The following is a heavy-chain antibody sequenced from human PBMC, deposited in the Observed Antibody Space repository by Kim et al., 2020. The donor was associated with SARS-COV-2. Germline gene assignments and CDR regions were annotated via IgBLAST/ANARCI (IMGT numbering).Heavy chain of an antibody. CDR3: ARTGGTHFDDY. V-gene: IGHV4-59*01. CDR2: T. Sequence: TNYNPSLKSRVTISVDTSKNQFSLKLSSVTAADTAVYYCARTGGTHFDDYWGQGTLVTVSS. J-gene: IGHJ4*02. D-gene: IGHD1-7*01.